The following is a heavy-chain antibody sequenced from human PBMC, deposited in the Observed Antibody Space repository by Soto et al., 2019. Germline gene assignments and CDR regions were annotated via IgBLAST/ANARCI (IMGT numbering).Heavy chain of an antibody. Sequence: ASVKVSCKASGGTFSSYAISWVRQAPGQGLEWMGGIIPIFGTANYAQKFQGRVTITADESTSTAYMELSSLRSEDTAVYYCARGSGTTAYYYYGMDVWGQGTTVTVSS. D-gene: IGHD1-7*01. CDR2: IIPIFGTA. CDR1: GGTFSSYA. V-gene: IGHV1-69*13. J-gene: IGHJ6*02. CDR3: ARGSGTTAYYYYGMDV.